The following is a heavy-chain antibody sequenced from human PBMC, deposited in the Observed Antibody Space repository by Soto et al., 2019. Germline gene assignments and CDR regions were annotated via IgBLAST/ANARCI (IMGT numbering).Heavy chain of an antibody. V-gene: IGHV3-72*01. CDR1: GLTLSDHY. CDR2: SRDRAQGYSI. J-gene: IGHJ4*02. CDR3: VRATYFSDSSGYTRCLDF. D-gene: IGHD3-22*01. Sequence: EVQLVESGGGLVQPGGSLRLSCAGSGLTLSDHYIDWVRQAPGKGLEWVGRSRDRAQGYSIAYAASVKGRFTTSIDESKTSVYLQMNSLKTEDTAVYYCVRATYFSDSSGYTRCLDFWGQGSLVTVSS.